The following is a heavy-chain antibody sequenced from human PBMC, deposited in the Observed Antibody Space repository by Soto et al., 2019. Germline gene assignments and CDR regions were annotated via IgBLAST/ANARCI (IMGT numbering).Heavy chain of an antibody. V-gene: IGHV1-69*13. CDR2: IIPIPGTA. CDR1: GGTFSSYA. J-gene: IGHJ6*02. CDR3: ARSQGSSTSLEIYYYYYYGMDV. D-gene: IGHD2-2*01. Sequence: EASVKVSCKASGGTFSSYAISWVRQAPGQGLEWMGGIIPIPGTANYAQKFQGRVTITADESTSTAYMELSSLRSEDTAVYYCARSQGSSTSLEIYYYYYYGMDVWGQGTTVTVSS.